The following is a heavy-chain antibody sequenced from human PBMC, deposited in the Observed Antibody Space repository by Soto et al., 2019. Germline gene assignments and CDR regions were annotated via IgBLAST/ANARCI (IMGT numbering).Heavy chain of an antibody. D-gene: IGHD1-26*01. CDR2: IYYSGTT. J-gene: IGHJ6*02. V-gene: IGHV4-31*03. CDR3: AREESARGSYYYYYGMDV. CDR1: GGSISSGDYY. Sequence: PSETLSLTCTVSGGSISSGDYYWSWIRQHPGEGLEWIGYIYYSGTTYYNPSLKSRVTISVDTSKNQFSLNLSSVTAADTAVYYCAREESARGSYYYYYGMDVWGQGTTVTVS.